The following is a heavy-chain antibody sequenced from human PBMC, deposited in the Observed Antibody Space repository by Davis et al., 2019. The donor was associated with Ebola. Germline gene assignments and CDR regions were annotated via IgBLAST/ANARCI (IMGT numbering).Heavy chain of an antibody. CDR3: AKIIAVARFDI. V-gene: IGHV4-39*01. CDR2: ISYNGDA. CDR1: GGSIISDNHH. Sequence: SETLSLTCTVSGGSIISDNHHWGWIRQTPGKGLEWIGSISYNGDAYYKSSLKSRVTIAVDTSRNQFSMRLTSMAAADAGAYYCAKIIAVARFDIWGQGTLVTVSS. D-gene: IGHD6-19*01. J-gene: IGHJ4*02.